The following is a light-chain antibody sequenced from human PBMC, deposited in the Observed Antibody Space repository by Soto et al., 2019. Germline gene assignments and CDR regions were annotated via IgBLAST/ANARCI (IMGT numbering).Light chain of an antibody. CDR2: EVS. CDR1: NTDVGGYTY. Sequence: QSVLTQPASVSGSPGQSITISCTGTNTDVGGYTYVSWYQQHPGKAPKLVIFEVSNRPSGVSYRFSGSKSGNTASLTISGLQSEDEADYYCSSYTNTGTRVFGGGTKLTVL. J-gene: IGLJ3*02. V-gene: IGLV2-14*01. CDR3: SSYTNTGTRV.